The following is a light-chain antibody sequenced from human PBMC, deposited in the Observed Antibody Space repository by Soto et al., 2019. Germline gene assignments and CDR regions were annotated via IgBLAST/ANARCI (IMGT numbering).Light chain of an antibody. CDR3: SSYAHGSTYV. J-gene: IGLJ1*01. Sequence: QSALAQPASVSGSPGQSITISCTGTSSDVGFYNYVSWYQQQHPGKAPKLMIYEVDNRPSGVSIRFSGSKSGNTASLTISGLLAEDAADYYCSSYAHGSTYVCGIRNKVTXL. V-gene: IGLV2-14*01. CDR2: EVD. CDR1: SSDVGFYNY.